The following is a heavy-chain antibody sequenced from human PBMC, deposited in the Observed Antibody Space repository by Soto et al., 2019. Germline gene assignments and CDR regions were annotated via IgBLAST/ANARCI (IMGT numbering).Heavy chain of an antibody. CDR1: GGTFSSYA. J-gene: IGHJ4*02. D-gene: IGHD3-22*01. V-gene: IGHV1-69*01. CDR3: ARDKGGYYSHVVY. Sequence: QVHLVQSGAEVKKPGSSVKVSCKAIGGTFSSYAFSWVRQAPGQGLEWMGGIMPFFGSGNYAQKFQGRVNITADEATSSVDLERSSLRSEDTAVYYGARDKGGYYSHVVYWGQGTLVTVAA. CDR2: IMPFFGSG.